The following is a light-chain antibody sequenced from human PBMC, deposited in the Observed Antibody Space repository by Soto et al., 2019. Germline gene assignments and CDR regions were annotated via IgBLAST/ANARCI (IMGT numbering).Light chain of an antibody. CDR1: RSDIGGYNF. Sequence: QSALTQPPSASGSLGQSVTISCTGNRSDIGGYNFVSWYRQSPGKAPKVGIDEVSKRPSGVPDRFSGSKSGNTASLTVSGLQVDDEADYYCSSYAGSHTVILGGGTKLTVL. V-gene: IGLV2-8*01. CDR2: EVS. CDR3: SSYAGSHTVI. J-gene: IGLJ2*01.